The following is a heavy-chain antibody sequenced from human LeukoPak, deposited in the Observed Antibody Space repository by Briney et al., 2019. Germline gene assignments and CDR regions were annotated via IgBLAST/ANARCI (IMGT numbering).Heavy chain of an antibody. Sequence: SETLSLTCIVSGGSISSSTSYWGWIRQPPGKGLERIGSMHYSGTTYFNPSLKRRVTISVDTSKNQFSLRLASVTAADSAVYYCAPYSSVQGWFDPWGQGTLVTVSS. V-gene: IGHV4-39*01. D-gene: IGHD3-22*01. CDR1: GGSISSSTSY. J-gene: IGHJ5*02. CDR3: APYSSVQGWFDP. CDR2: MHYSGTT.